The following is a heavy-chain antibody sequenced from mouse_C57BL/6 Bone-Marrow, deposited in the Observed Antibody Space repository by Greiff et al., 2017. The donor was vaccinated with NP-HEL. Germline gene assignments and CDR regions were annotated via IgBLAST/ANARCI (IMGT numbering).Heavy chain of an antibody. V-gene: IGHV10-1*01. D-gene: IGHD2-4*01. CDR2: IRSKSNNYAT. CDR3: VYDYPAWFAY. CDR1: GFSFNTYA. Sequence: EVQGVESGGGLVQPKGSLKLSCAASGFSFNTYAMNWVRQAPGKGLEWVARIRSKSNNYATYYADSVKDRFTISRDDSESMLYLQMNNLKTEDTAMYYCVYDYPAWFAYWGQGTLVTVSA. J-gene: IGHJ3*01.